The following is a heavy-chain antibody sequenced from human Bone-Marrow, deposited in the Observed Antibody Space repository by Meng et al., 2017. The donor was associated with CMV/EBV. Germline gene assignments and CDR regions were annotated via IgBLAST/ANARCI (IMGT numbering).Heavy chain of an antibody. Sequence: SETLSLTCTVSGGSISSYYWSWIRQPPGKGLEWIGYIYYSGSTNYNPSLKSRVTTSVDTSKNQFSLKLSSVTAADTAVYYCARQFYDGAFDIWGQSTMVTVSS. CDR2: IYYSGST. J-gene: IGHJ3*02. CDR3: ARQFYDGAFDI. CDR1: GGSISSYY. V-gene: IGHV4-59*01. D-gene: IGHD2/OR15-2a*01.